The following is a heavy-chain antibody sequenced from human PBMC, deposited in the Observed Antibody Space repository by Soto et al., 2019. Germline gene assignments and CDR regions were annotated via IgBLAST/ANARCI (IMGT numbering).Heavy chain of an antibody. D-gene: IGHD6-19*01. CDR1: GHSFTSYW. V-gene: IGHV5-51*01. J-gene: IGHJ6*03. CDR3: ARTAVAGTADGDYYYYYMDV. CDR2: IYPGDSDT. Sequence: GESLKISCKGSGHSFTSYWIGWVRQMPGKGLEWMGIIYPGDSDTRYSPSFQGQVTISADKSISTAYLQWSSLKASDTAMYYCARTAVAGTADGDYYYYYMDVWGKGTTVTVSS.